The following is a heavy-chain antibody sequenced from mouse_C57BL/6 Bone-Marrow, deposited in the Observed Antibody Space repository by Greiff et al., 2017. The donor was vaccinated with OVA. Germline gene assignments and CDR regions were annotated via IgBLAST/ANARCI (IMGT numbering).Heavy chain of an antibody. J-gene: IGHJ1*03. CDR3: AREDYYGKDWYFDV. Sequence: EVKLMESEGGLVQPGSSMKLSCTASGFTFSDYYMAWVRQVPEKGLEWVANINYDGSSTYYLDSLKSRFIISRDNAKNILYLQMSSLKSEDTATYYCAREDYYGKDWYFDVWGTGTTVTVSS. CDR1: GFTFSDYY. V-gene: IGHV5-16*01. D-gene: IGHD1-1*01. CDR2: INYDGSST.